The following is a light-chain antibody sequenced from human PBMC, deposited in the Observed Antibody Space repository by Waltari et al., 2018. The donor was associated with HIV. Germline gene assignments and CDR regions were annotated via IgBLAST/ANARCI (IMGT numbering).Light chain of an antibody. V-gene: IGLV2-14*01. CDR2: EVS. CDR1: SSHVGGYNY. J-gene: IGLJ3*02. Sequence: QSALTQPASVSGSPGQSITISCNGTSSHVGGYNYVSWYQQHPGKAPKLMIYEVSNWPSAVSNRFSGSKSGNTAALTISVLQAEDGADYYCSSCTSSSTRVFGGGTNLTVL. CDR3: SSCTSSSTRV.